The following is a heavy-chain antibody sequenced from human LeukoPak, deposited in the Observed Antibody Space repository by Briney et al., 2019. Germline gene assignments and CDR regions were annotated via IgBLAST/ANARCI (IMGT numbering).Heavy chain of an antibody. Sequence: GGSLRLSCAASGFTFSSFSMNWVRQAPGKGLEWVSSISSSSTYIYYADSVKGRFTISRDNAKNSLYLQMNSLRAEDTAVYYCARGTTPGDYWGQGTLVTVSS. D-gene: IGHD1-14*01. CDR1: GFTFSSFS. CDR3: ARGTTPGDY. V-gene: IGHV3-21*01. J-gene: IGHJ4*02. CDR2: ISSSSTYI.